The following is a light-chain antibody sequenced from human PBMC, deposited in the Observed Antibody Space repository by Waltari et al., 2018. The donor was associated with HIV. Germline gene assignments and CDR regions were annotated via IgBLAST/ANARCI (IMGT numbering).Light chain of an antibody. V-gene: IGLV1-47*01. CDR3: AAWDDSLSGRG. CDR2: RNN. J-gene: IGLJ2*01. Sequence: QSVLTQPPSASGTPGQRVTISCSGSSSNIGSNYVYWYQQLPGTAPKRLIYRNNQRPPGVPDRFSGSKSGTSASLAISGLRSEDEADYYCAAWDDSLSGRGIGGGTKLTVL. CDR1: SSNIGSNY.